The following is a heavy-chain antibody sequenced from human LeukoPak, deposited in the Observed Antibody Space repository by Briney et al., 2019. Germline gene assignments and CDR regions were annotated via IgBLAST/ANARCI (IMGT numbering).Heavy chain of an antibody. D-gene: IGHD3-22*01. J-gene: IGHJ5*02. CDR2: IKPDGSAQ. CDR1: GFTFSNSW. CDR3: ANGGTYSSGP. V-gene: IGHV3-7*01. Sequence: GGSLRLSCAASGFTFSNSWVSWVRQAPGKGLEWVATIKPDGSAQYYVDSVKGRFTISRDNAKNSLFLQINSLRAEDTAVYYCANGGTYSSGPWGQGTLVTVSS.